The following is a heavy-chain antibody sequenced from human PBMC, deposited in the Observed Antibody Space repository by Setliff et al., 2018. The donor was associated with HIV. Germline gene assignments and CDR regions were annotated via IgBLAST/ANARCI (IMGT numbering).Heavy chain of an antibody. D-gene: IGHD3-10*01. CDR2: IKSKADGGTT. CDR3: TRSYYY. CDR1: EFSFNNSW. V-gene: IGHV3-15*01. Sequence: GGSLRLSCASSEFSFNNSWMTWVRQAPGRGLEWVGRIKSKADGGTTDYAAPVKGRFTISRDDSKRMVYLQMNSLTSEDAAVYFCTRSYYYWGQGTLVTVSS. J-gene: IGHJ4*02.